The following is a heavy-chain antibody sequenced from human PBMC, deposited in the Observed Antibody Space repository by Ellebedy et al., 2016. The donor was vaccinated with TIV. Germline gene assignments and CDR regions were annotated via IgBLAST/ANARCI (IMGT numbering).Heavy chain of an antibody. D-gene: IGHD3-10*01. CDR2: IYPGDSDT. CDR3: ARRMVRGGIRYAMDV. J-gene: IGHJ6*02. CDR1: GYSFTNYW. Sequence: GESLKISCQASGYSFTNYWIGWVRQMPGKGLECMGIIYPGDSDTRYSPSFEGQVTISVDKSISTAYLQWNSLKASDTATYYCARRMVRGGIRYAMDVWGQGTTVTVSS. V-gene: IGHV5-51*01.